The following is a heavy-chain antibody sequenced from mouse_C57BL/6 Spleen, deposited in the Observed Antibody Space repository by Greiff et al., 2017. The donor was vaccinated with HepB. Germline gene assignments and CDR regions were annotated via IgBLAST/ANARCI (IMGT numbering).Heavy chain of an antibody. CDR3: ARSSDSYFDV. Sequence: EVQGVEPGGGLVKPGGSLKLSCAASGFTFSDYGMHWVRQAPVKGLEWVAYISSGSSTIYYADTVKGRFTISRDNAKTTLFLQMTSLRSEDTAMYYCARSSDSYFDVWGTGTTVTVSS. V-gene: IGHV5-17*01. CDR1: GFTFSDYG. CDR2: ISSGSSTI. D-gene: IGHD1-1*01. J-gene: IGHJ1*03.